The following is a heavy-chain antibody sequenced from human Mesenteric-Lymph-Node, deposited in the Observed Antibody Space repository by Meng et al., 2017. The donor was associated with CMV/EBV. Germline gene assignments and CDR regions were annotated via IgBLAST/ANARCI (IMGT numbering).Heavy chain of an antibody. CDR3: ARVRSPSTLAPFDY. V-gene: IGHV4-31*03. D-gene: IGHD3-3*01. Sequence: SETLSLTCTVSGGSISSGGYYWSWIRQHPGKGLEWIGYIYYTGSTYYNPSLKSRVTISVDTSKNQFSLKLSSVTAADTAVYYCARVRSPSTLAPFDYWGQGTLVTVSS. J-gene: IGHJ4*02. CDR1: GGSISSGGYY. CDR2: IYYTGST.